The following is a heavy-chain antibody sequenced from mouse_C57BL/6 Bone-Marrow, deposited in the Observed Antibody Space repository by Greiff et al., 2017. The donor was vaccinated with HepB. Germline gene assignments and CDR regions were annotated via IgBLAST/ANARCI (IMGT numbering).Heavy chain of an antibody. CDR1: GYSITSDY. Sequence: EVQRVESGPGLAKPSQTLSLPCSVTGYSITSDYWNWIRKFPGNKLEYMGYISYSGSTYSNPSLKSRISITRDTSKNQYYLQLNSVTTEDTATYYCARLRDYDGYFDVWGTGTTVTVSS. CDR2: ISYSGST. D-gene: IGHD2-4*01. J-gene: IGHJ1*03. CDR3: ARLRDYDGYFDV. V-gene: IGHV3-8*01.